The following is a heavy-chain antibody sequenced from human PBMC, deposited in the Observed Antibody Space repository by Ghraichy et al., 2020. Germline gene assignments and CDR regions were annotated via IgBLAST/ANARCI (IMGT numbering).Heavy chain of an antibody. CDR1: GGSFSGYD. J-gene: IGHJ2*01. Sequence: SETLSLTCAVYGGSFSGYDWTWIRQSPGKGLDWIGEINHSGRTNCIPSLKSRVTISIDTSKNQFSLRLSSVTAADTAMYFCARGFRAAAVYFDLWGRSTLVTVSS. D-gene: IGHD6-13*01. CDR3: ARGFRAAAVYFDL. CDR2: INHSGRT. V-gene: IGHV4-34*01.